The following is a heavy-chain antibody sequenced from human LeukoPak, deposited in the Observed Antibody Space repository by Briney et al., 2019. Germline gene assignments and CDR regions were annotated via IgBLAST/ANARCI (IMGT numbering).Heavy chain of an antibody. CDR2: FDPEDGET. D-gene: IGHD3-10*01. Sequence: VASVKVSCKVSRYTLTELSMHWVRQAPGKGLEWMGGFDPEDGETIYAQKFQGRVTMTEDTSTDTAYMELSSLRSEDTAVYYCATLWFGESKFDYWGQGTLVTVSS. V-gene: IGHV1-24*01. CDR1: RYTLTELS. J-gene: IGHJ4*02. CDR3: ATLWFGESKFDY.